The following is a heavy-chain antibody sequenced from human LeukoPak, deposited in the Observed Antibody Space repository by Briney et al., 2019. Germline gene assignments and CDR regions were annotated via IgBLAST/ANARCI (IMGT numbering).Heavy chain of an antibody. CDR3: AKDKSWASKITGLDY. V-gene: IGHV3-30*18. D-gene: IGHD1-20*01. CDR1: GFTFSSYG. J-gene: IGHJ4*02. Sequence: GRSLRLSCAASGFTFSSYGMHWVRQAPGKGLEWVAVISYDGSNKYYADSVKGRFTISRDNSKNTLYLQMNSLRAEDTAVYYCAKDKSWASKITGLDYWGQGTLVTVSS. CDR2: ISYDGSNK.